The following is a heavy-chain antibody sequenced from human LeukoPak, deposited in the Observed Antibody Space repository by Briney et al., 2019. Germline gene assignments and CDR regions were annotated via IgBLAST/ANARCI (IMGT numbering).Heavy chain of an antibody. V-gene: IGHV3-23*01. D-gene: IGHD6-13*01. Sequence: GGSLRLSCAASGFTFSSYSMNWVRQAPGKGLEWVSAISGSGGSTYYADSVKGRFTISRDNSKNTLYLQMNSLRAEDTAVYYCAKERHSSRYIDYWGQGTLVTVSS. CDR1: GFTFSSYS. CDR2: ISGSGGST. CDR3: AKERHSSRYIDY. J-gene: IGHJ4*02.